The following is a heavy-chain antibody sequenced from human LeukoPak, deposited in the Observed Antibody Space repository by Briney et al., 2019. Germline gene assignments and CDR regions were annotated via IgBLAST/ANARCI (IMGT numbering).Heavy chain of an antibody. Sequence: PSETLSLTCAVSAYSISSGYRWGWIRPPPGKGLEWIGSIYHSGITYYNPSLKSRVTISVDTSKNQFSLKLSSVTAADTAVYYCARGQVPGDYYYYYMDVWGKGTTVTVSS. V-gene: IGHV4-38-2*01. J-gene: IGHJ6*03. CDR2: IYHSGIT. CDR1: AYSISSGYR. CDR3: ARGQVPGDYYYYYMDV. D-gene: IGHD2-8*02.